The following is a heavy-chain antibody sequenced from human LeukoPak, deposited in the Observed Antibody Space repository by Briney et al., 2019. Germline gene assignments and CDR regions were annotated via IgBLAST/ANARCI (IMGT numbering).Heavy chain of an antibody. CDR1: DRSFSDLY. J-gene: IGHJ4*02. D-gene: IGHD6-25*01. Sequence: PSETLSLTCAVYDRSFSDLYWSWIRQSPEKGVEWLGEINRSETRHYNPSLKSRHTMSVDTYKKQFSLNLSSVTAAYTAVYYCGRDAGRRRRLDYWGQGTLVTVSS. V-gene: IGHV4-34*01. CDR2: INRSETR. CDR3: GRDAGRRRRLDY.